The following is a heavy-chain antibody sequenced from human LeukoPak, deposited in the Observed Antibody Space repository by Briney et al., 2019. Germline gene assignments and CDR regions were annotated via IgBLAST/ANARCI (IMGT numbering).Heavy chain of an antibody. CDR2: MNPNSSAT. CDR3: AAARPSNFFDY. Sequence: ASVKVSCKASGYTFSGYYMHWVRQAPGPGLEWMGWMNPNSSATSYAQRFQGRVTMTRDTSIRTAYMELSRLTSDDTAVYYSAAARPSNFFDYCGQGTLVTVSS. D-gene: IGHD6-6*01. V-gene: IGHV1-2*02. CDR1: GYTFSGYY. J-gene: IGHJ4*02.